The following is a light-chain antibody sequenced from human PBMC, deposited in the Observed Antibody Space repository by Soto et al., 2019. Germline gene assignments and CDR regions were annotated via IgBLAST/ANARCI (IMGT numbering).Light chain of an antibody. Sequence: ETVLTQSPGTLSLSPGERGTLSCRASQSVSSSYLAWYQQKPGQAPRLLIYGASSRATGIPDRFSGSGSGTDFTLTIDRLEPEDFAVYYCQQYGASFSWTFGQGTKVEVK. V-gene: IGKV3-20*01. CDR1: QSVSSSY. CDR2: GAS. CDR3: QQYGASFSWT. J-gene: IGKJ1*01.